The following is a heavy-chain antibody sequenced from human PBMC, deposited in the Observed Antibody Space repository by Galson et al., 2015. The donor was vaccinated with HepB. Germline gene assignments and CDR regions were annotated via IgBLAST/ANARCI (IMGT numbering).Heavy chain of an antibody. CDR1: GFTFSSYA. CDR3: ARDSFIVVVPAAIPGFDAFDI. J-gene: IGHJ3*02. V-gene: IGHV3-23*01. D-gene: IGHD2-2*01. CDR2: ISGSGGST. Sequence: SLRLSCAASGFTFSSYAMSWVRQAPGKGLEWVSAISGSGGSTYYADSVKGRFTISRDNSKNTLYLQMNSLRAEDTAVYYCARDSFIVVVPAAIPGFDAFDIWGQGTMVTVSS.